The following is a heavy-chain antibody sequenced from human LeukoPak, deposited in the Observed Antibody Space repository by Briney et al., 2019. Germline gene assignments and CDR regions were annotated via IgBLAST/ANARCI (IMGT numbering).Heavy chain of an antibody. CDR2: ISGSGSTI. J-gene: IGHJ4*02. D-gene: IGHD1-26*01. V-gene: IGHV3-48*03. CDR3: AKDLELSSYYFDY. CDR1: GFTFSSYL. Sequence: GGSLRLSCAASGFTFSSYLMNWVRQAPGKGLEWVSYISGSGSTIYYADSVKGRFTVSRDNPKNSLYLQMNSLRAEDTAVYYCAKDLELSSYYFDYWGQGTLVTVSS.